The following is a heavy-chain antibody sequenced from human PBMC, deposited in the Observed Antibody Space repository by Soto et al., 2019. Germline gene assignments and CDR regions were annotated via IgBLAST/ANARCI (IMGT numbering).Heavy chain of an antibody. CDR3: ARLACGGSCYWYYFDY. D-gene: IGHD2-15*01. CDR2: IYYSGST. V-gene: IGHV4-59*01. J-gene: IGHJ4*02. CDR1: GGSISSYY. Sequence: PSETLSLTCTVSGGSISSYYWSWIRQPPGKGLEWIGYIYYSGSTNYNPSLKSRVTISVDTSKNQFSLKLSSVTAADTAVYYCARLACGGSCYWYYFDYWGQGTLVTVSS.